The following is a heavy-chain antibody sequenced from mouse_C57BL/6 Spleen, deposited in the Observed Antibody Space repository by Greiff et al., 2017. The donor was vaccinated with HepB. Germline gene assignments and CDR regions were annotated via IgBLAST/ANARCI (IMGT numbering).Heavy chain of an antibody. Sequence: EVKVVESGGGLVKPGGSLKLSCAASGFTFSDYGMHWVRQAPEKGLEWVAYISSGSSTIYYADTVKGRFTISRDNAKNTLFLQMTSLRSEDTAIYYCARSSETAYWAMDYWGQGTSVTVSS. CDR1: GFTFSDYG. D-gene: IGHD3-2*01. CDR2: ISSGSSTI. CDR3: ARSSETAYWAMDY. J-gene: IGHJ4*01. V-gene: IGHV5-17*01.